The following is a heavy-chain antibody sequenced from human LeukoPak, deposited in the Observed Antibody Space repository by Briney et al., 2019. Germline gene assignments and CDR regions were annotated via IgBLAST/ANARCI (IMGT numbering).Heavy chain of an antibody. CDR3: ARDHGATVTDSWFDP. V-gene: IGHV3-48*01. CDR2: ISSSSSTI. J-gene: IGHJ5*02. D-gene: IGHD4-17*01. Sequence: WGSLRLSCAASGFTFSSYSMNWVRQAPGKGLEWVSYISSSSSTIYYADSVKGRFTISRDNAKNTVYLQMNSLRAEDTAVYYCARDHGATVTDSWFDPWGQGTLVTVSS. CDR1: GFTFSSYS.